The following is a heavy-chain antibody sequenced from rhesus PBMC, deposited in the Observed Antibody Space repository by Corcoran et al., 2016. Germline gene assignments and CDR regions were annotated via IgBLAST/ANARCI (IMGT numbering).Heavy chain of an antibody. D-gene: IGHD5-24*01. V-gene: IGHV4S14*01. CDR1: GGSISGDYY. CDR2: IYGSGGRN. Sequence: QVQLQESGPGLVKPSETLSLTCAVSGGSISGDYYWSWIRQPPGTGLEWIGSIYGSGGRNYLNPSLKSRVTLSVGTSKDQFSLKLSSVTAADTAVYYCASDPLTAGTGYFDYWGQGVLVTVSS. J-gene: IGHJ4*01. CDR3: ASDPLTAGTGYFDY.